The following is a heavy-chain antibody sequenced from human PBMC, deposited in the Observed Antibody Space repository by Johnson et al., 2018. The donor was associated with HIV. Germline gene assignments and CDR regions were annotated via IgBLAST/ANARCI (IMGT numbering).Heavy chain of an antibody. J-gene: IGHJ3*02. Sequence: QVQLVESGGGVVQPGRSLRLSCEASRFSFSPFGMHWVRQAPGKGLEWVAFIRYDGSTIYYADSVQGRFTISRDNAKNSLYLQMNSLRAEDTAVYYCAREGGPVGATKAFDIWGQGTMVTVSS. CDR2: IRYDGSTI. D-gene: IGHD1-26*01. CDR1: RFSFSPFG. V-gene: IGHV3-33*01. CDR3: AREGGPVGATKAFDI.